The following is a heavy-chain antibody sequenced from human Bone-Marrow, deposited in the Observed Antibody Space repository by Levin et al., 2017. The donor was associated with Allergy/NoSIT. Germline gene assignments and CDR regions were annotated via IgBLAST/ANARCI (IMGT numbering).Heavy chain of an antibody. V-gene: IGHV1-69*13. CDR1: GGRFSNYA. Sequence: ASVKVSCKASGGRFSNYAISWVRQAPGQGLEWMGGIIPAFGSTNYAQKFQGRVTIIADESTSTAYMELPSLKSEDTAVYYCARARDGYYGSGSVDCWGEGTLFTVSS. J-gene: IGHJ4*02. CDR2: IIPAFGST. D-gene: IGHD3-10*01. CDR3: ARARDGYYGSGSVDC.